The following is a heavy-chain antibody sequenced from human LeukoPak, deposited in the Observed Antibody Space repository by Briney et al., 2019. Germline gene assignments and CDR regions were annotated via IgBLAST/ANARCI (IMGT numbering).Heavy chain of an antibody. CDR2: INHSGST. Sequence: NPSETLSPTCTVSNYSISSNYYWGWIRQPPGKGLEWIGEINHSGSTNYNPSLKSRVTISVDTSKNQFSLKLSSVTAADTAVYYCARGLNYYYYYYMDVWGKGTTVTVSS. V-gene: IGHV4-38-2*02. J-gene: IGHJ6*03. CDR1: NYSISSNYY. CDR3: ARGLNYYYYYYMDV.